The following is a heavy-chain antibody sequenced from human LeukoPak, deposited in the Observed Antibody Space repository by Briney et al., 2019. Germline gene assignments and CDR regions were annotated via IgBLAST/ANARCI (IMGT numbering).Heavy chain of an antibody. J-gene: IGHJ5*02. CDR3: ARGRYYYGSGHRDWFDP. V-gene: IGHV1-3*01. CDR1: GYTFTSYA. Sequence: GESLKISCKASGYTFTSYAMHWVRQAPGQRLEWMGWINAGNGNTKYSQKFQGRVTITRDTSASTAYMELSSLRFEDTAVYYCARGRYYYGSGHRDWFDPWGQGTLVTVSS. CDR2: INAGNGNT. D-gene: IGHD3-10*01.